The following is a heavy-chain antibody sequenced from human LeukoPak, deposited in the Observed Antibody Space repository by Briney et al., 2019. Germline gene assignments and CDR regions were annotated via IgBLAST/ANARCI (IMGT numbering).Heavy chain of an antibody. D-gene: IGHD2-21*02. V-gene: IGHV1-8*01. CDR2: MNPNSGNT. CDR1: GYTFSNYD. Sequence: ASVKVSCKASGYTFSNYDINWVRQASGQGLEWMGWMNPNSGNTGYAQKFQGRVTMTRNTSISTAYMELSSLRSEDTAEYYCANGLRESVVVTAILLGYYMDVWGKGTTVTVSS. J-gene: IGHJ6*03. CDR3: ANGLRESVVVTAILLGYYMDV.